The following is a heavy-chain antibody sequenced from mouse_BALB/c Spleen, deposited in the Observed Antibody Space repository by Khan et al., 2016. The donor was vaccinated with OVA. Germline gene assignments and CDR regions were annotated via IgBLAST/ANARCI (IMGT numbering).Heavy chain of an antibody. CDR2: INPSTGYT. CDR1: GYIFATYT. Sequence: QVQLQQSGAELARPGASVKMSCKASGYIFATYTMHWVKQRPGQGLEWIGYINPSTGYTNYNQRFKDKATSTADKSSSTAYIQLSSLTSEDSSVYSCSRKMGSTTRGPCFPYWGQGTLVTVSA. V-gene: IGHV1-4*01. D-gene: IGHD2-14*01. CDR3: SRKMGSTTRGPCFPY. J-gene: IGHJ3*01.